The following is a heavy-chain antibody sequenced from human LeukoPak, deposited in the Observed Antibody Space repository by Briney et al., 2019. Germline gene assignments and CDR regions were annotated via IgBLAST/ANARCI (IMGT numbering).Heavy chain of an antibody. CDR2: IYPPDSDT. V-gene: IGHV5-51*01. J-gene: IGHJ4*02. Sequence: GESLKISCKGSRYSFTNYWIGWVRQMPGKGLEWMGIIYPPDSDTRYSPSFQGQVTISADKSISTAYLQWSSLKASDTAMYYCARRITIVRGSYYLDYWGQGTLVTVFS. CDR1: RYSFTNYW. D-gene: IGHD3-10*01. CDR3: ARRITIVRGSYYLDY.